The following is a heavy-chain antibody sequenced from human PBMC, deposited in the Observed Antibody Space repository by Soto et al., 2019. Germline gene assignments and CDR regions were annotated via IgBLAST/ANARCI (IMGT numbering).Heavy chain of an antibody. CDR3: ARAGGWGEGVVDY. Sequence: SETLSLTCAVSGGSISSGGYSWSWIRQPPGKGLEWIGYIYHSGSTYYNPSLKSRVTISVDRSKNQFSLKLSSVTAADTAVYYGARAGGWGEGVVDYGGQGPLAPVSS. CDR2: IYHSGST. J-gene: IGHJ4*02. CDR1: GGSISSGGYS. D-gene: IGHD3-10*01. V-gene: IGHV4-30-2*01.